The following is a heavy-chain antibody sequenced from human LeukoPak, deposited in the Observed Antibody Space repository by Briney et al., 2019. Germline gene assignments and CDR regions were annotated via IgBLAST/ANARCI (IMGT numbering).Heavy chain of an antibody. D-gene: IGHD2-2*01. CDR3: ARGYGSSTSCSSFDY. J-gene: IGHJ4*02. V-gene: IGHV3-30*04. CDR1: GFTFSSYS. Sequence: GRSLRLSCAASGFTFSSYSMHWVRQAPGKGLEWVAVISYDGSNKYYADSVKGRFTISRDNSKNTLYLQMNSLRAEDTAVYYCARGYGSSTSCSSFDYWGQGTLVTVSS. CDR2: ISYDGSNK.